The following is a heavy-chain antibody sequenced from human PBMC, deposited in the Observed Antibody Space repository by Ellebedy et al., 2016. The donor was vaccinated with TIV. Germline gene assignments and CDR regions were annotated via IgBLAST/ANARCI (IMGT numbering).Heavy chain of an antibody. D-gene: IGHD3-22*01. V-gene: IGHV3-53*01. CDR1: GFIVSSNY. J-gene: IGHJ5*02. CDR2: IYNGGRT. CDR3: ARDNPDSSFEA. Sequence: GESLKISXAASGFIVSSNYMRWVRQAPGKGLEWVSVIYNGGRTYYADSVKGRFTISTDNSKNTLYLQMNSLRAEDTAVYYCARDNPDSSFEAWGQGTQVTVSS.